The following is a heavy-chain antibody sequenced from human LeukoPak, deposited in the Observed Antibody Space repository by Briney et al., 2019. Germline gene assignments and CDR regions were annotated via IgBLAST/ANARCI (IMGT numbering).Heavy chain of an antibody. CDR2: ISYDGSNK. CDR1: GFTFSSYA. J-gene: IGHJ4*02. V-gene: IGHV3-30-3*01. Sequence: PGGSLRLSCAAYGFTFSSYAMHWVRQAPGKGLVWVAVISYDGSNKYYADSVKGRFTISRDNSKNTLYLQMNSLSAEDTAVYYCARGERGELLRSDYWGQGTLVTVSS. D-gene: IGHD1-26*01. CDR3: ARGERGELLRSDY.